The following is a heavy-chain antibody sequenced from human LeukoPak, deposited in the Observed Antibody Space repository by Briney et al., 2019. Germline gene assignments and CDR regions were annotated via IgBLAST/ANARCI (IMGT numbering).Heavy chain of an antibody. J-gene: IGHJ3*02. V-gene: IGHV4-59*01. D-gene: IGHD5-18*01. CDR2: IYYSGST. CDR3: ARVDTASDAFDI. CDR1: GGSISSYY. Sequence: SETLSLTCTVSGGSISSYYWSWIRQPPGKGLEWIGYIYYSGSTNYNPSLKSRVTISVDTSKNQFSLKLSSVTAADTAVYYCARVDTASDAFDIWGQGTMVTVSP.